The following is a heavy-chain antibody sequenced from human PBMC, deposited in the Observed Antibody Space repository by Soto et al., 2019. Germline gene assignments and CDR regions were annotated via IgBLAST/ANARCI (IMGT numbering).Heavy chain of an antibody. J-gene: IGHJ4*02. V-gene: IGHV3-30-3*01. D-gene: IGHD2-15*01. CDR3: ARVNIVVVVVADLDY. CDR2: ISYDGSNT. CDR1: GFTFSSYA. Sequence: GGSLRLSCAASGFTFSSYAMHWVRQAPGKGLEWVAFISYDGSNTYYADSVKARFTISRDNSKNTLYLQMNSLRAEDTAVYYCARVNIVVVVVADLDYWGQGTLVTVSS.